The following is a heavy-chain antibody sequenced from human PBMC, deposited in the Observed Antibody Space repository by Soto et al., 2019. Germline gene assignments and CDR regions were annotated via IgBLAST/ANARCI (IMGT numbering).Heavy chain of an antibody. D-gene: IGHD3-22*01. Sequence: ASVKVSCKASGYTFTGYYMHWVRQAPGQGLEWMGWINPNSGGTNYAQKFQGRVTMTRDTSISTAYMELSRLRSDDTAVYYCARGSHYYDSGDFDYWGQGNLVTVSS. J-gene: IGHJ4*02. CDR2: INPNSGGT. V-gene: IGHV1-2*02. CDR1: GYTFTGYY. CDR3: ARGSHYYDSGDFDY.